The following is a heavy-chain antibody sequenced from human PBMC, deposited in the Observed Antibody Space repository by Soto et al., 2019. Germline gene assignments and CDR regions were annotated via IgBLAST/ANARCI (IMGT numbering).Heavy chain of an antibody. CDR2: IYSGGST. D-gene: IGHD5-12*01. J-gene: IGHJ4*02. CDR3: AKDLYSGYDFFFDY. CDR1: GFTVSSNY. Sequence: GGSLRLSCAASGFTVSSNYMSWVRQAPGKGLEWVSVIYSGGSTYYADSVKGRFTISRDNSKNTLYLQMNSLRPEDTAVYYCAKDLYSGYDFFFDYWGQGTLVTVSS. V-gene: IGHV3-53*05.